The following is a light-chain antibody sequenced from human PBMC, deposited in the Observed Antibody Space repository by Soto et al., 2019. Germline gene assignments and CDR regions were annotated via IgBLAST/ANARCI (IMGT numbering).Light chain of an antibody. CDR3: QQRSNWPPIT. J-gene: IGKJ5*01. V-gene: IGKV3D-20*02. CDR1: QSVSSSY. Sequence: EIVFTHSPGTLSFSPVERATLSCRASQSVSSSYLAWYQQKPGQAPRLLIYGASNRATGIPARFSGSGSGTDFTLTISSLEPEDFAVYYCQQRSNWPPITFGQGTRLEIK. CDR2: GAS.